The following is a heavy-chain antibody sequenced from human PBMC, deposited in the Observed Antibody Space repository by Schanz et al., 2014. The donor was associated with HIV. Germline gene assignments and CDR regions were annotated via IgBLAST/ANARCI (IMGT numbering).Heavy chain of an antibody. CDR3: ARETRSCGGDCYPLDY. CDR2: ISASGART. D-gene: IGHD2-21*02. Sequence: EGQLLESGGGLVQPGRSLRLSCAASGFSFSSYAMSWVRQAPGKGLEWVTGISASGARTDYANSVKGRFTISRDNAKNSLYLQMNSLRPEDTAVYYCARETRSCGGDCYPLDYWGQGTLVTVSS. V-gene: IGHV3-23*01. CDR1: GFSFSSYA. J-gene: IGHJ4*02.